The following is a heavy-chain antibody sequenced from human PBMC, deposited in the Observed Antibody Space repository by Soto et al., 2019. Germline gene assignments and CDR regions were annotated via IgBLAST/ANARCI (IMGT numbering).Heavy chain of an antibody. D-gene: IGHD2-2*01. CDR1: GHTFTSYG. V-gene: IGHV1-18*01. J-gene: IGHJ3*02. CDR2: ISAYNGNT. Sequence: ASVKVSCKASGHTFTSYGISWVRQAPGQGLEWMGWISAYNGNTNYAQKLQGRVTMTTDTSTSTAYMELRSLRSDDTAVYYCARDIVVVPAAPGGAFDIWGQGTMVTVSS. CDR3: ARDIVVVPAAPGGAFDI.